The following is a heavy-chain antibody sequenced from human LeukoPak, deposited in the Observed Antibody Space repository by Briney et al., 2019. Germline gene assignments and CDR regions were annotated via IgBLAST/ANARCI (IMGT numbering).Heavy chain of an antibody. D-gene: IGHD6-19*01. CDR1: GGSSSSSHW. Sequence: PSEKLSRTCVVYGGSSSSSHWWRWVRQPPHKGLEWIGEIYQSGRTSYNPSLKSRVTISVDKSKNQFSLKLSSVTAADTAVYYCARYDVGWYYFDYWGQGTLVTVSS. CDR3: ARYDVGWYYFDY. V-gene: IGHV4/OR15-8*01. CDR2: IYQSGRT. J-gene: IGHJ4*02.